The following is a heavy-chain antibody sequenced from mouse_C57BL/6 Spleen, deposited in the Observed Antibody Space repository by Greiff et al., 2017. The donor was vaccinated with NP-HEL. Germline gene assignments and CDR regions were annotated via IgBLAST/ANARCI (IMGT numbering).Heavy chain of an antibody. Sequence: QVQLQQPGAELVMPGASVKLSCKASGYTFTSYWMHWVKQRPGQGLEWIGEIDPADSYTNYNQKFTGKSTLTVDKSSSTAYMKLSSLTSEDSAVYYCARSREGSMDYWGQGTSVTVSS. CDR1: GYTFTSYW. CDR3: ARSREGSMDY. CDR2: IDPADSYT. V-gene: IGHV1-69*01. J-gene: IGHJ4*01. D-gene: IGHD3-3*01.